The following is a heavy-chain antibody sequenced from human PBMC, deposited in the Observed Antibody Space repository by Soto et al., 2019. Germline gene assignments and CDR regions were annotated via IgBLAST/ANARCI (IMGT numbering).Heavy chain of an antibody. CDR1: GFTFSSYA. Sequence: PGGSLRLSCAASGFTFSSYAMHWVRQAPGKGLEWVAVISYDGSNKYYADSVKGRFTISRDNSKNTLYLQMNSLRAEDTAVYYCARAPAVATRLTIEAAGNYYGMDVWGQGTTVTVSS. V-gene: IGHV3-30-3*01. CDR3: ARAPAVATRLTIEAAGNYYGMDV. D-gene: IGHD6-13*01. CDR2: ISYDGSNK. J-gene: IGHJ6*02.